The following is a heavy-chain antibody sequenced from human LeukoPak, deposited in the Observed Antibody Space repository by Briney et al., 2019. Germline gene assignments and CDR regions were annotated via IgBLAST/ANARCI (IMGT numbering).Heavy chain of an antibody. Sequence: PSETLSLTCAVYGGSFSGYYWSWVRQPPGKGLEWIGEINHSGSSNYNPSLKSRVTIAVDTSQNQFSLKLSSVTAADTAVYYCAREADYGDYATFVYWGQGTLVTVSS. CDR1: GGSFSGYY. V-gene: IGHV4-34*01. CDR3: AREADYGDYATFVY. J-gene: IGHJ4*02. CDR2: INHSGSS. D-gene: IGHD4-17*01.